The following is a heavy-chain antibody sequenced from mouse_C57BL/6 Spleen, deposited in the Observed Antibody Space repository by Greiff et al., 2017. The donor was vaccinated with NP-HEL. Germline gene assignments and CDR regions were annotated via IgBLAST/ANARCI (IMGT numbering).Heavy chain of an antibody. CDR2: IDPSDSYT. CDR3: ARNYGSKGGYFDY. Sequence: QVQLQQPGAELVRPGTSVKLSCKASGYTFTSYWMHWVKQRPGQGLEWIGVIDPSDSYTNYNQKFKGKATLTVDTSSSTAYMQLSSLTSEDSAVYYCARNYGSKGGYFDYWGQGTTLTVSS. J-gene: IGHJ2*01. D-gene: IGHD1-1*01. CDR1: GYTFTSYW. V-gene: IGHV1-59*01.